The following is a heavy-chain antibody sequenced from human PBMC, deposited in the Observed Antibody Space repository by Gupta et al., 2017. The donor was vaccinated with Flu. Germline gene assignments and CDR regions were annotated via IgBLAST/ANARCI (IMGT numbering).Heavy chain of an antibody. J-gene: IGHJ4*02. CDR2: IKSKTDGGTT. CDR1: GFTFRNAW. V-gene: IGHV3-15*01. Sequence: EVQLVESGGGLVKPGGSLRLSCAASGFTFRNAWMSWVRQAPGKGLEWVGRIKSKTDGGTTDYAAPVKGRFTISRDDSKNTLYLQMNSLKTEDTAVYYCTTDVVDGDPLDYWGQGTLVTGSS. D-gene: IGHD4-17*01. CDR3: TTDVVDGDPLDY.